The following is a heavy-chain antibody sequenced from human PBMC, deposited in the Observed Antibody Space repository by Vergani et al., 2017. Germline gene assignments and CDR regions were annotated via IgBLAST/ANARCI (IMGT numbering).Heavy chain of an antibody. V-gene: IGHV1-2*02. J-gene: IGHJ6*03. CDR3: ARADWRYCSSTSCYPSYYYYYMDV. Sequence: QVQMVQSGAEVKKPGASVKVSCKASGYTFTGYYMHWVRQAPGQGLEWMGWINPNSGGTNYAQKFQGRVTMTRDTSISTAYMELSRLRSDDTAVYYCARADWRYCSSTSCYPSYYYYYMDVWGKGTTVTVSS. D-gene: IGHD2-2*01. CDR1: GYTFTGYY. CDR2: INPNSGGT.